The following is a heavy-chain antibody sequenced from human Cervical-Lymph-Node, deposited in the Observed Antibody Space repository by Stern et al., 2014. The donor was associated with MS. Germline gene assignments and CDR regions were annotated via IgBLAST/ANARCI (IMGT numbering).Heavy chain of an antibody. CDR1: GYTFTSYG. J-gene: IGHJ3*02. CDR3: ARGLLGSENAFDI. V-gene: IGHV1-18*01. D-gene: IGHD2-15*01. CDR2: ISAYIGNT. Sequence: QVQLVQSGAEVKKPAASVKVSCKASGYTFTSYGISWVRQAPGPGLEWMGWISAYIGNTNYAQKLQRIVTMTTDTSTIKAYMERRSMRSDDRVVYYCARGLLGSENAFDIWGQGTMVTVSS.